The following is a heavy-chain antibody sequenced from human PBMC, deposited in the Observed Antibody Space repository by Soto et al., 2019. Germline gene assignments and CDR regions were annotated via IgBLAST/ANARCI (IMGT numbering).Heavy chain of an antibody. CDR3: ARGDYGASLY. D-gene: IGHD4-17*01. J-gene: IGHJ4*02. CDR1: GGSFSGYY. Sequence: ASETLSLTCAVYGGSFSGYYWSWIRQPPGKGLEWIGEINHSGSTNYNPSLKSRVTISVDTSKNQFSLKLSSVTAADTAVYYCARGDYGASLYWGQGTLVTVSS. CDR2: INHSGST. V-gene: IGHV4-34*01.